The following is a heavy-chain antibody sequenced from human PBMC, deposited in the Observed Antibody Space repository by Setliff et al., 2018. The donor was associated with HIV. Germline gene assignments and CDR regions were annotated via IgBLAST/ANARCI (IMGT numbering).Heavy chain of an antibody. CDR1: GGSISSGSYY. V-gene: IGHV4-61*09. Sequence: SETLSLTCTVSGGSISSGSYYWSWIRQPAGKGLEWIGHIYTSGSTNYNPSLKSRVTISVDTSRDQFSLQLTSVTAADTAVYYCARAPTGVTNAFDIWGQGTMVTVSS. J-gene: IGHJ3*02. CDR2: IYTSGST. D-gene: IGHD2-8*02. CDR3: ARAPTGVTNAFDI.